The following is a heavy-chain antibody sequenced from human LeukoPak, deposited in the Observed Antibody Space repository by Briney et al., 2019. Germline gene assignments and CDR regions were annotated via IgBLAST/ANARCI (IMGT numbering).Heavy chain of an antibody. Sequence: GGSLRLSCAASGFTFSNYYMTWVRQAPGEGLEWVANIKQDGSEKYYVDSVRGRFTISRDNAKNSLYLQMNSLRAEDTAVYYCARYLWDIVVVPSDYMDVWGKGTTVAVSS. D-gene: IGHD2-2*01. CDR2: IKQDGSEK. V-gene: IGHV3-7*01. CDR3: ARYLWDIVVVPSDYMDV. J-gene: IGHJ6*03. CDR1: GFTFSNYY.